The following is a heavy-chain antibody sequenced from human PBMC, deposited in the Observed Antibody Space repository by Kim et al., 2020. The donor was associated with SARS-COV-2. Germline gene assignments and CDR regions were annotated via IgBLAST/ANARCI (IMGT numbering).Heavy chain of an antibody. CDR2: IGPDGRRT. J-gene: IGHJ5*02. CDR1: GFRFSTEG. Sequence: GGSLRLSCAASGFRFSTEGMHWVRQDPEKGLVWVSRIGPDGRRTDYADSVKGRFTISRDNSKNTAYLQMNTLRVEDTAVYYCATSQPITADTLRFDPWGRGTLVPVSS. CDR3: ATSQPITADTLRFDP. V-gene: IGHV3-74*01. D-gene: IGHD2-15*01.